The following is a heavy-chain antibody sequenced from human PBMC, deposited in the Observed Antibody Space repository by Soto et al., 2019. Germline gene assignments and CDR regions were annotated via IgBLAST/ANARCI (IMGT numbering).Heavy chain of an antibody. CDR2: INAGNGDR. Sequence: GASVKVSCKASGYTFINYAMHWVRQAPGPRLEWMGWINAGNGDRKYSQKFQGRVTITRDTSANTAYMELSSLRSEDTALYYCARDYQALGMVDYFDYWGQGTLVTVSS. V-gene: IGHV1-3*01. CDR3: ARDYQALGMVDYFDY. D-gene: IGHD2-8*01. CDR1: GYTFINYA. J-gene: IGHJ4*02.